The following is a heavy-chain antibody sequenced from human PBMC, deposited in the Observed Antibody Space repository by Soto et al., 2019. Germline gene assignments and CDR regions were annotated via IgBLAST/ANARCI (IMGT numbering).Heavy chain of an antibody. J-gene: IGHJ4*02. D-gene: IGHD3-22*01. CDR2: TYYRSKWYN. CDR3: ARDYYDSSGYSNPYYFDY. V-gene: IGHV6-1*01. CDR1: GDSVSGNSAA. Sequence: SQTLSLTCAISGDSVSGNSAAWNWIRQSPSRGLEWLGRTYYRSKWYNDYAVSVKSRITINPDTSKNQFSLQLNSVTPEDTAVYYCARDYYDSSGYSNPYYFDYWGQGTLVTVSS.